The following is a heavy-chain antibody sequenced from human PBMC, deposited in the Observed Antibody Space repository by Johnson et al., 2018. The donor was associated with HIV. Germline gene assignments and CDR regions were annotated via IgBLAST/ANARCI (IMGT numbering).Heavy chain of an antibody. J-gene: IGHJ3*02. D-gene: IGHD1-26*01. CDR3: ARGSYDGDAFDM. V-gene: IGHV3-20*04. Sequence: VQLVESGGSVVRPGGSLRLSCSASGFSFDDYALNWVRQAPGKGLEWVSNINWNGNSTAYADSMKGRFTISRDNAKNTLYLQLNSLRAEDTALYYCARGSYDGDAFDMWGQGTMVTVSS. CDR2: INWNGNST. CDR1: GFSFDDYA.